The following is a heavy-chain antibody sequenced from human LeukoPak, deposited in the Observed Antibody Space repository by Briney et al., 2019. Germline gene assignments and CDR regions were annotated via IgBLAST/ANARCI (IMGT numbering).Heavy chain of an antibody. D-gene: IGHD1-26*01. Sequence: GASVKVSCKASGYTFTGYYMHWVRQAPGQGLEWMGWINPKSGGTNYAQKFQGRVTMTRDTSISTAYMELSRLRSDDTAVYYCARGYEEWELLLGAFDIWGQRTMVTVSS. CDR2: INPKSGGT. CDR1: GYTFTGYY. V-gene: IGHV1-2*02. CDR3: ARGYEEWELLLGAFDI. J-gene: IGHJ3*02.